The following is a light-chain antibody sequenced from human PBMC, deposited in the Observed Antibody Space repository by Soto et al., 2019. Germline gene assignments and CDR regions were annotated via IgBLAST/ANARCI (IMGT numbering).Light chain of an antibody. CDR2: GTS. V-gene: IGKV3-20*01. CDR1: QSVDSNY. Sequence: ENVLTQSPGTLSLSPGERATLSCRASQSVDSNYIAWYQQKPGQAPRLVIYGTSSRATGIPDRFSGSGFGTDFSLTITRLEPEDFAVYYCQQYGSSVGTFGLGTKVDIK. J-gene: IGKJ1*01. CDR3: QQYGSSVGT.